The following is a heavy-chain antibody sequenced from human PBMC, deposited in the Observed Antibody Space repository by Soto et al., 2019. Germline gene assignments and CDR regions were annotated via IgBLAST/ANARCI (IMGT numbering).Heavy chain of an antibody. V-gene: IGHV3-9*01. CDR1: GFTFDDNA. CDR3: AILQDRGGRTTFIY. CDR2: INWKSDI. D-gene: IGHD3-16*01. J-gene: IGHJ4*02. Sequence: GGSLRLSCAVSGFTFDDNAMHWVRQAPEKGLEWVSGINWKSDIGYADSVKGRFTISRDNAENSLYLQMNSLRAEDTALYYCAILQDRGGRTTFIYWGQGTQVTVSS.